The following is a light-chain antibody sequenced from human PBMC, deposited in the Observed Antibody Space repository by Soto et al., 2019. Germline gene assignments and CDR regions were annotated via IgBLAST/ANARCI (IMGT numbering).Light chain of an antibody. V-gene: IGLV2-8*01. CDR2: EVS. CDR1: SSDVGGYNY. CDR3: SSYAGSNTLV. Sequence: QSALTQPPSASGSPGQSVTISCTGTSSDVGGYNYVSWYQQHPGKAPKVMMYEVSQRPSGVPDRFSGSKSGNTASLTVSGLQTYDEAAYYCSSYAGSNTLVLGGGTKLTVL. J-gene: IGLJ2*01.